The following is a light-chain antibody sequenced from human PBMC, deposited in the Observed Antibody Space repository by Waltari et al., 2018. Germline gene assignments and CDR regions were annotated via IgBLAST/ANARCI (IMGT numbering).Light chain of an antibody. CDR1: QSLSTH. J-gene: IGKJ3*01. V-gene: IGKV1-39*01. CDR3: QQSYNTPRT. CDR2: AAS. Sequence: DIQMTQSPSSLSASVGDIVPITCRASQSLSTHLNWYQQKPGKTPKLLIYAASNLQSGVPSRFSGRGSETDFTLTISSLQPEDFAVYYCQQSYNTPRTFGPGTKVDIK.